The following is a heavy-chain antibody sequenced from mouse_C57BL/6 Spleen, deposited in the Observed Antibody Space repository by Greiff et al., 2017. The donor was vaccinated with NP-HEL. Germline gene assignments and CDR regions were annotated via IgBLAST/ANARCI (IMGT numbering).Heavy chain of an antibody. D-gene: IGHD1-1*01. Sequence: VQLKESGGGLVKPGGSLKLSCAASGFTFSDYGMHWVRQAPEKGLEWVAYISSGSSTIYYADTVKGRFTISRDNAKNTLFLQMTSLRSEDTAMYYCARRYYGSSYEDAMDYWGQGTSVTVSS. V-gene: IGHV5-17*01. CDR3: ARRYYGSSYEDAMDY. CDR1: GFTFSDYG. J-gene: IGHJ4*01. CDR2: ISSGSSTI.